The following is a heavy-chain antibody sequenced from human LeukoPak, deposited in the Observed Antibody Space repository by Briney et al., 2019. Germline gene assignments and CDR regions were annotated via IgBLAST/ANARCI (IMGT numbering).Heavy chain of an antibody. J-gene: IGHJ4*02. CDR3: AKEGHIVVVTALDY. D-gene: IGHD2-21*02. V-gene: IGHV3-30*18. CDR1: GFTFSSYG. Sequence: GGSLRLSCAASGFTFSSYGMHWVRQAPGKGLEWVAVISYDGSNKYYADSVKGRFTISRDNSKNTLYLQMNSLRAEDTAVYYCAKEGHIVVVTALDYWGQGTLVTVSS. CDR2: ISYDGSNK.